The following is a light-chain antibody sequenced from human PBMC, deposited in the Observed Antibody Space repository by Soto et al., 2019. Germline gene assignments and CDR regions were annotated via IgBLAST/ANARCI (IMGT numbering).Light chain of an antibody. J-gene: IGLJ1*01. V-gene: IGLV1-51*01. Sequence: QSVLTQPPSVSAAPGQRVTMSCSGSTSNIGSNYVSWYQQLPGTAPKLLIYDNSQRPSGIPDRFSGSKSGTSATLDITGLQTGDEADYFCGTWDNSLSSFVFATGTKVTVL. CDR1: TSNIGSNY. CDR3: GTWDNSLSSFV. CDR2: DNS.